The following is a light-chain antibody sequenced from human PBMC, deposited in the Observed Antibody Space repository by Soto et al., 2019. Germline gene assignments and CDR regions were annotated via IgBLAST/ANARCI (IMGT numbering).Light chain of an antibody. V-gene: IGKV1-39*01. Sequence: DIQMTQPPSSLSASVGDRVTITCRASQSISSYLNWYQQKPGKAPKLLIDAASSLQSGVPSRFSGSGSGTNFTLTISSLQPEDFATYYCQQSYSTPRFGGGTKVEIK. CDR3: QQSYSTPR. J-gene: IGKJ4*01. CDR2: AAS. CDR1: QSISSY.